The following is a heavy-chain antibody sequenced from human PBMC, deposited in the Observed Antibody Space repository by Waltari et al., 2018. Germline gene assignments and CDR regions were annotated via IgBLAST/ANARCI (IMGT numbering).Heavy chain of an antibody. CDR3: ARDGGSSSWYYWFDP. J-gene: IGHJ5*02. V-gene: IGHV1-69*05. CDR1: GGTFSSYA. D-gene: IGHD6-13*01. CDR2: SILSFGTA. Sequence: QVQLVQSGAEVKKPGSSVKVSCKASGGTFSSYAISWVRQAPGQGLEWMGGSILSFGTANYAQKCQGRVTITTDESTSTAYMELSSLRSEDTAVYYCARDGGSSSWYYWFDPWGQGTRVTVSS.